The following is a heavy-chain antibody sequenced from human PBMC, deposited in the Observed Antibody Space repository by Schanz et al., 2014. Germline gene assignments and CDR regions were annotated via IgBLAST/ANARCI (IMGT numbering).Heavy chain of an antibody. D-gene: IGHD6-13*01. CDR1: GYTFTTYY. V-gene: IGHV1-18*04. Sequence: VQLVQSGAEVKKPGVSVKVSCKASGYTFTTYYIHWVRQAPGQGLEWMGWISAYNGHTTYAQKFQGRVTMTTDTSTSTAYMELSSLRSEDTAVYYCARDGEAAAGCDYWGQGTLVTVSS. CDR3: ARDGEAAAGCDY. J-gene: IGHJ4*02. CDR2: ISAYNGHT.